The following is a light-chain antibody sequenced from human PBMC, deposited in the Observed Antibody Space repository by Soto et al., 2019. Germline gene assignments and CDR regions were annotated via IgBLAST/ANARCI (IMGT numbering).Light chain of an antibody. Sequence: EIVLTQSPGTLSLSPGERATLSCRASQTVTNNYLAWYQQKPGQAPRLLIFGASSRATDIPDRFGGSGSGTDFTLTISSLEPEDFAVYYCQQYGSSPLFTFGHGTKVDF. CDR2: GAS. CDR1: QTVTNNY. J-gene: IGKJ3*01. CDR3: QQYGSSPLFT. V-gene: IGKV3-20*01.